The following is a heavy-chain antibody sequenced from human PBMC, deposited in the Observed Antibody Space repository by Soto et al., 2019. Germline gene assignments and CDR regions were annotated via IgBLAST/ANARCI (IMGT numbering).Heavy chain of an antibody. J-gene: IGHJ4*02. CDR3: ARSEKGMATILDY. D-gene: IGHD5-12*01. CDR2: IYSSGST. V-gene: IGHV4-59*01. CDR1: GGSISGYF. Sequence: SETLSLTCTVSGGSISGYFWNWIRQPPGKGLEWIGYIYSSGSTNYKSSLKSRVTISVDTSKNQFSLRLSSVTAADTAVYYCARSEKGMATILDYWGQGILVTVSS.